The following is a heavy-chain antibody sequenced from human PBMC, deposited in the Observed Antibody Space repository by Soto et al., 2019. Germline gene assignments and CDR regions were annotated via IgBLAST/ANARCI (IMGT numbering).Heavy chain of an antibody. CDR1: GGSISGDGSY. J-gene: IGHJ5*02. Sequence: QLQESGPGLVKTSETLSLTCSVSGGSISGDGSYWAWIRQYPGKGLEWIGYIYYSGTTYYNPSLRSRASISVDTSKSKFSLRLDSVNAADTAIYYCARETKTYCSGGSCNWFAPWGQGILVAVSS. D-gene: IGHD2-15*01. V-gene: IGHV4-31*03. CDR3: ARETKTYCSGGSCNWFAP. CDR2: IYYSGTT.